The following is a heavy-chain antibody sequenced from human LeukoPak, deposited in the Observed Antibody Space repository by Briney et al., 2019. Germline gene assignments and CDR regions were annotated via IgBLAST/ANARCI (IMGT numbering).Heavy chain of an antibody. V-gene: IGHV3-7*01. CDR2: IKEDGSEK. CDR1: GFTFTTYW. D-gene: IGHD6-13*01. CDR3: ARDYSSSWTAGY. Sequence: GGSLRLSCAASGFTFTTYWMTWVRQAPGKGLEWVANIKEDGSEKYYVDSVKGRFTISRDNAKNSLYLQMNSLRAEDTAVYYCARDYSSSWTAGYWGQGTLVTVSS. J-gene: IGHJ4*02.